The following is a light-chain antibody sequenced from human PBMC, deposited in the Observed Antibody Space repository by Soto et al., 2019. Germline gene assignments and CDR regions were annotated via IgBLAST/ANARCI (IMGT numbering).Light chain of an antibody. CDR3: HYYGNTQWT. CDR2: GTS. V-gene: IGKV3-20*01. CDR1: QSVSSSY. Sequence: EIVLTQSPGTLSLSPGERATLSCRASQSVSSSYLAWYQQKPGQAPRLLLSGTSSRATGIPDRFSGSGSGTDFTFTISRLEPEDFAVYYCHYYGNTQWTFGQGTKVDIK. J-gene: IGKJ1*01.